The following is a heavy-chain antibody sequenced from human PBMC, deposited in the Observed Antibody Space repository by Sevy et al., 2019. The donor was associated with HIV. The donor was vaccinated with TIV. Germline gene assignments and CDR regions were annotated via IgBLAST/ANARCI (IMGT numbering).Heavy chain of an antibody. V-gene: IGHV4-38-2*02. Sequence: SETLSLTCTVSGDSINSAYYWGWIRQPPGKGLEWIGSIYHSGSTYYNPSPKSQVTISVDTSKNQYSLKLSSVTAADTAVYYCARDQADYGDNIYYWFDPWGQGTLVTVSS. D-gene: IGHD4-17*01. CDR3: ARDQADYGDNIYYWFDP. J-gene: IGHJ5*02. CDR1: GDSINSAYY. CDR2: IYHSGST.